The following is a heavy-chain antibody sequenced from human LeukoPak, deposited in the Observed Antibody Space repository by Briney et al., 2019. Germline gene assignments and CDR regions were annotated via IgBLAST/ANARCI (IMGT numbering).Heavy chain of an antibody. CDR2: ISGSGGST. D-gene: IGHD3-10*02. CDR3: AKDLARRLDVRDYFDY. Sequence: QSGGSLRLSCAASGFTFSSYAMSWVRQAPGKGLEWVSAISGSGGSTYYADSGKGRVTISRDNSKNTLYLQMNSLRAEDTAVYYCAKDLARRLDVRDYFDYWGQGTLVTVSS. V-gene: IGHV3-23*01. CDR1: GFTFSSYA. J-gene: IGHJ4*02.